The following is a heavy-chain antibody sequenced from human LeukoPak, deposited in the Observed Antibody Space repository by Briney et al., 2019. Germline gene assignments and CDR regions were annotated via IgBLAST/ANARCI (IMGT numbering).Heavy chain of an antibody. Sequence: PGGSLRLSCAASGFIFSRYWMHWVRQAPGKGLVWVSRINGDGSTLSYADSVKGRFTISRDNAKNTLYLQMNSLRAEDTAVYYCARGLTGARDFFDYWGQGTLVTVSS. V-gene: IGHV3-74*01. CDR3: ARGLTGARDFFDY. J-gene: IGHJ4*02. CDR1: GFIFSRYW. CDR2: INGDGSTL. D-gene: IGHD1-26*01.